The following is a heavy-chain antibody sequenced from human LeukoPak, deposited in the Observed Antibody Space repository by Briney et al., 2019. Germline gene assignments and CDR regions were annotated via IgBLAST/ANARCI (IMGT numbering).Heavy chain of an antibody. CDR1: GGSISTNSNFF. D-gene: IGHD1-1*01. Sequence: SETLSLTCTVSGGSISTNSNFFWGWIRQPPGKGLDWIGIIYYSGTTYYNPSLKSRVTIFLDTSKNLFSLRLTSVTAADTAVYYCARHRRVTNWYVDFWGQGTLVTVSS. V-gene: IGHV4-39*01. CDR3: ARHRRVTNWYVDF. J-gene: IGHJ4*02. CDR2: IYYSGTT.